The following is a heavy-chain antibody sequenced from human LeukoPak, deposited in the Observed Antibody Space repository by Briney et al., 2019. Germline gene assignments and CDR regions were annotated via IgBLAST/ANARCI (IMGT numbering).Heavy chain of an antibody. CDR3: ARELPGEGEPYFDY. Sequence: GGSLRLSCAASGFTFSSYAMHWVRQAPGKGLEWVAVISYDGSNKYYADSVKGRFTISRDNSKNTLYLQMNSLRAEDTAVYYCARELPGEGEPYFDYWGQGTLVTVSS. V-gene: IGHV3-30-3*01. CDR2: ISYDGSNK. CDR1: GFTFSSYA. D-gene: IGHD3-16*01. J-gene: IGHJ4*02.